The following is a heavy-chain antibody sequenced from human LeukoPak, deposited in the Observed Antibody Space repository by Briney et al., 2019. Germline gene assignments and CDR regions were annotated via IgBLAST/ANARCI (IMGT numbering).Heavy chain of an antibody. Sequence: PSETLSLTCTVSGGSISIRRYYWRWIRKPPGKGLQWFGYIYYRGRTIYKPSLKSRVSISVDTSKDQFSLKLSSVTAADTAVYYCADLTGGSDYWGQGTLVTVSS. CDR3: ADLTGGSDY. CDR1: GGSISIRRYY. CDR2: IYYRGRT. D-gene: IGHD3-9*01. J-gene: IGHJ4*02. V-gene: IGHV4-61*01.